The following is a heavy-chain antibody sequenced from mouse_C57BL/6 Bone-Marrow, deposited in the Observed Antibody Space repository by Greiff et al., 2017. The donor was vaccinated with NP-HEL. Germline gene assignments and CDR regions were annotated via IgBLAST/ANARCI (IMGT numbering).Heavy chain of an antibody. CDR1: GFSLTSYG. CDR2: IWRGGST. J-gene: IGHJ4*01. V-gene: IGHV2-5*01. D-gene: IGHD1-1*01. CDR3: AKNYYGSSLYAMDY. Sequence: VQGVESGPGLVQPSQSLSITCTVSGFSLTSYGVHWVRQSPGKGLEWLGVIWRGGSTDYNAAFMSRLSITKDNSKSQVFFKMNSLQADDTAIYYCAKNYYGSSLYAMDYWGQGTSVTVSS.